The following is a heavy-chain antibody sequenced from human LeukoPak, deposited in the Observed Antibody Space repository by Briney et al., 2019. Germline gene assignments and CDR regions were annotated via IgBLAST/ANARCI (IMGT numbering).Heavy chain of an antibody. CDR2: MNPNSGNT. CDR1: GYTFTSYD. CDR3: ARDEAPNGALYSGSYSVDY. V-gene: IGHV1-8*01. Sequence: ASVKVSCKASGYTFTSYDINWVRQATGQGLEWMGWMNPNSGNTGYAQKFQGRVTMTRNTSISTAYMELSSLRSEDTAVYYCARDEAPNGALYSGSYSVDYWGQGTLVTVSS. J-gene: IGHJ4*02. D-gene: IGHD1-26*01.